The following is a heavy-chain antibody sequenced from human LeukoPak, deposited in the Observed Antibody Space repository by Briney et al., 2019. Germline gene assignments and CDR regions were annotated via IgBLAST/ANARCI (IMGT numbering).Heavy chain of an antibody. Sequence: GGSLRLSCAASGFTFDDYAMHWVRQAPGKGLEWVSGISWNSGSIGYADSVKGRFTISRDNAKNSLYLQMNSLRAEDTALYYCAKAPGSSIAASHYFDYWGQGTLVTVSS. CDR1: GFTFDDYA. CDR2: ISWNSGSI. CDR3: AKAPGSSIAASHYFDY. J-gene: IGHJ4*02. D-gene: IGHD6-6*01. V-gene: IGHV3-9*01.